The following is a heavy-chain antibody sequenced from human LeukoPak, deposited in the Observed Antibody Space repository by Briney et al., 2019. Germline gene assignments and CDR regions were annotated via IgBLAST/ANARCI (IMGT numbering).Heavy chain of an antibody. D-gene: IGHD5-18*01. CDR2: IFYSGTT. CDR3: ARAYTAMTE. Sequence: SQTLSLTCTVSGGSITSPDYYWNWIRQHPAKGLEWIGYIFYSGTTSYNPSLQSRVAISVDASKNQFSLKLSSVTAADTAVYYCARAYTAMTEWGQGTLVTVSS. V-gene: IGHV4-31*03. J-gene: IGHJ4*02. CDR1: GGSITSPDYY.